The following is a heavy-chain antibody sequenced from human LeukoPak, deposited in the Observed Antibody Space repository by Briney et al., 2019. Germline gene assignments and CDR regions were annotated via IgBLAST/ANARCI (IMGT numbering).Heavy chain of an antibody. V-gene: IGHV4-4*02. J-gene: IGHJ4*02. CDR1: GGSISSSNR. CDR2: IYHSGST. CDR3: ARASYCSGGSCYSTPFDY. D-gene: IGHD2-15*01. Sequence: SETLFLTCAVSGGSISSSNRWSWVRQPPGKGLEWIGEIYHSGSTNYKPPLKSRVTISVDKSKNQFSLKLSSVTAADTAVYYCARASYCSGGSCYSTPFDYWGQGTLVTVSS.